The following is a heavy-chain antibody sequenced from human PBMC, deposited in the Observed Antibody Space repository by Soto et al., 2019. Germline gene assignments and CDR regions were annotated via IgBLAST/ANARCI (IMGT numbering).Heavy chain of an antibody. CDR1: GGTFSSYA. J-gene: IGHJ4*02. CDR2: IIPIFGTA. V-gene: IGHV1-69*19. D-gene: IGHD3-22*01. Sequence: QVQLVQSGAEVKKPGSSVKVSCKASGGTFSSYAISWVRQAPGQGLEWMGGIIPIFGTANYAQKFQGRVTITADESTSSAYMGLSSLRSEDPAVYYWGRGGGRGSGYCVDYWCQGTLVTVSS. CDR3: GRGGGRGSGYCVDY.